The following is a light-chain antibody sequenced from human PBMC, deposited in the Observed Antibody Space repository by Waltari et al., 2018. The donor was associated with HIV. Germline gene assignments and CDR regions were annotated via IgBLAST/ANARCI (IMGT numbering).Light chain of an antibody. CDR1: QRDLHSSNNKNT. CDR2: WAS. V-gene: IGKV4-1*01. Sequence: VMNQSSASLAVSLGERATINCKSSQRDLHSSNNKNTLAWSQQKPGQPPTLLIAWASSPNAGVPDRFSGGGAVTDFTLTISGMQAADESVYYCQQYYDTRYTFGQGTKL. J-gene: IGKJ2*01. CDR3: QQYYDTRYT.